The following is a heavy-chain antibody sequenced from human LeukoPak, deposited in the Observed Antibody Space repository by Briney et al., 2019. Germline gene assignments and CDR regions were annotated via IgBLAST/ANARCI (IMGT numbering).Heavy chain of an antibody. J-gene: IGHJ6*03. CDR3: ARGNDFGMYYCYMDV. D-gene: IGHD3-3*01. CDR1: GGSISSGSYY. CDR2: IYYSWST. Sequence: PSETLSLTCTVSGGSISSGSYYWSWIRQPPGKGLEWIGYIYYSWSTNYNPSLKSRVTISVDTSKNQSSLKLSSVTAADTAVYYCARGNDFGMYYCYMDVWGRGTTVTVSS. V-gene: IGHV4-61*01.